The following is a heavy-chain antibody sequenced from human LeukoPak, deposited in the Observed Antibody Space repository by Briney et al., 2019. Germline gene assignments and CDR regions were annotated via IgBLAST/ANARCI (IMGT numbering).Heavy chain of an antibody. CDR1: GFTFSSYW. CDR3: VREWAVAGTGFDY. D-gene: IGHD6-19*01. V-gene: IGHV3-74*01. Sequence: GGSLRLSCAVSGFTFSSYWMHWVRQAPGKGLVWVSGINSDGSSTSYADSVKGRFTISRGNAKNTLYLQMNSLRAEDTAVYYCVREWAVAGTGFDYWGQGTLVTVSS. J-gene: IGHJ4*02. CDR2: INSDGSST.